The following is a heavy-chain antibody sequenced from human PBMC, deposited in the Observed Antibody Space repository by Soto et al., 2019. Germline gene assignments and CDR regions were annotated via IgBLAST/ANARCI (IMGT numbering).Heavy chain of an antibody. CDR2: ISGXLDTK. CDR1: GLTFSSSG. J-gene: IGHJ5*02. D-gene: IGHD3-10*01. CDR3: AKDKYYYYP. Sequence: PGXSLRLSCVASGLTFSSSGMSWVRQAPGKGLEGVXSISGXLDTKYHAASXXGRFTFSXXSTKPTLYLQMNSMGAHDTAIYYCAKDKYYYYPWGRGTLVTVSS. V-gene: IGHV3-23*01.